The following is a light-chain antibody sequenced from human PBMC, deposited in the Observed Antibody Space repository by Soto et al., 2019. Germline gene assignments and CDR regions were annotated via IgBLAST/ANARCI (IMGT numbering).Light chain of an antibody. J-gene: IGKJ2*01. Sequence: EIVLTQSPGTLSLSPGERATLSCRASQSVSISYVAWFQQKPGQAPRLLVYGASSRATDIPDRFSGSGSGTDFSLTISRLEPEDSAVYYCQQYATSPHTFGQGTKLEIK. CDR3: QQYATSPHT. V-gene: IGKV3-20*01. CDR2: GAS. CDR1: QSVSISY.